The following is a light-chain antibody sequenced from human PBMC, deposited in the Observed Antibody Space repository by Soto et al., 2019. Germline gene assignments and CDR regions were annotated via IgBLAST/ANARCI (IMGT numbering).Light chain of an antibody. CDR1: QSVNSN. V-gene: IGKV3-15*01. Sequence: EIVMTQSPVTLSVSRGDRAILSCRASQSVNSNLAWYQQKPGQTPKLLIYVASTRAPGIPARFSGSGSGTEFTLTISSLQSEDFAVYYCQQYNVWPLTFGGGTKVEFK. CDR2: VAS. J-gene: IGKJ4*01. CDR3: QQYNVWPLT.